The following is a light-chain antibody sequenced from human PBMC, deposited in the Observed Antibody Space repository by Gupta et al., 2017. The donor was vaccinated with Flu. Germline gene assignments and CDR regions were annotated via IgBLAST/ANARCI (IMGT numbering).Light chain of an antibody. V-gene: IGKV4-1*01. Sequence: DIEMTQSPDSLAVSLGERATINCKSSQSLLYRSDNKNYLAWYQQKPGQPPKLLIYWASSRQYGVPDRFSGSGSGIDFSLTISSLQAEDVAVYFCQQYYSPLLYSFGQGTKLEI. CDR2: WAS. CDR1: QSLLYRSDNKNY. CDR3: QQYYSPLLYS. J-gene: IGKJ2*03.